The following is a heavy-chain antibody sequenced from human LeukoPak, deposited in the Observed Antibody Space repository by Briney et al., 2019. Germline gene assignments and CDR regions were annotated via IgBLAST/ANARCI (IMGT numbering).Heavy chain of an antibody. V-gene: IGHV3-74*01. J-gene: IGHJ4*02. D-gene: IGHD5-18*01. Sequence: GGSLRLSCAASGFTFSSYWMHWVRQAPGKGLVWVSRINSDGSSTNYADSVKGRFTISRDNAKNTLYLQMNSLRAEDTAVYYCARYSYGFAFDYWGQGTLVTVSS. CDR1: GFTFSSYW. CDR3: ARYSYGFAFDY. CDR2: INSDGSST.